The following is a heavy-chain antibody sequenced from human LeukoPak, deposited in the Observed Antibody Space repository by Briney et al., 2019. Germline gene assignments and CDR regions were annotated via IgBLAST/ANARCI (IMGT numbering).Heavy chain of an antibody. CDR2: IYHSGST. Sequence: SETLSLTCTVSGYSISSGYYWGRIRQPPGKGLEWIGSIYHSGSTYYNPSLKSRVTISVDTSKNQFSLKLSSVTAADTAVYYCARGRGATTEYDYWGQGTLVTVSS. CDR3: ARGRGATTEYDY. CDR1: GYSISSGYY. V-gene: IGHV4-38-2*02. D-gene: IGHD1-26*01. J-gene: IGHJ4*02.